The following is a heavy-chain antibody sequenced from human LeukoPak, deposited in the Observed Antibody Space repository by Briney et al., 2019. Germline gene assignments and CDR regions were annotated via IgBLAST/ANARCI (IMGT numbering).Heavy chain of an antibody. J-gene: IGHJ4*02. V-gene: IGHV4-34*01. Sequence: ETLSLTCAVYGGSFSGYYWSWIRQPPGKGLEWIGEINHSGSTNYNPSLKSRVTISVDTSKNQFSLKLSSVTAADTAVYYCASRAIFGVVPLAYFDYWGQGTLVTVSS. CDR1: GGSFSGYY. CDR3: ASRAIFGVVPLAYFDY. D-gene: IGHD3-3*01. CDR2: INHSGST.